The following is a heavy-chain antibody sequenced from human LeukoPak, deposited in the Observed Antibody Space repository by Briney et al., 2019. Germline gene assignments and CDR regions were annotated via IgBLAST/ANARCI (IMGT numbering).Heavy chain of an antibody. V-gene: IGHV4-30-4*08. D-gene: IGHD3-3*01. CDR3: AGGYYDFWSGYGEPWFDP. CDR1: GGSISSGDYY. Sequence: PSQTLSLTCTVSGGSISSGDYYWSWIRQPPGKGLKWIGYIYYSGSTYYNPSLKSRVTISVDTSKNQFSLKLSSVTAADTAVYYCAGGYYDFWSGYGEPWFDPWGQGTLVTVSS. J-gene: IGHJ5*02. CDR2: IYYSGST.